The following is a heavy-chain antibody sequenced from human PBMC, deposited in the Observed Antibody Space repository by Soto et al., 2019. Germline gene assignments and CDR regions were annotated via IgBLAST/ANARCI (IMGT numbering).Heavy chain of an antibody. J-gene: IGHJ4*02. CDR1: GGSISSGGYY. CDR2: IYYSGST. Sequence: QVQLQESGPGLVKPSQTLSLTCTVSGGSISSGGYYWSWIRQHPGKGLEWIGYIYYSGSTYYNPSLKSRVTISVDTSKNQFSLKLSSVTAADTAVYYCARVPLNTYYYDSSGSHFDYWGQGTLVTVSS. D-gene: IGHD3-22*01. V-gene: IGHV4-31*03. CDR3: ARVPLNTYYYDSSGSHFDY.